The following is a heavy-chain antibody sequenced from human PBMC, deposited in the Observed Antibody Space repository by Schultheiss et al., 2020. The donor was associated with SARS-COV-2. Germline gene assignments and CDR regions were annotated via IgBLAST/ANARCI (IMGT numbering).Heavy chain of an antibody. D-gene: IGHD1-14*01. V-gene: IGHV3-23*01. CDR1: GFTFSSYA. Sequence: GGSLRLSCAASGFTFSSYAMSWVRQAPGKGLEWVSAISGSGGSTYYADSVKGRFTISRDNAKNSLYLQMNSLRAEDTAVYYCTTRASNSRDYWGQGTLVTVSS. J-gene: IGHJ4*02. CDR3: TTRASNSRDY. CDR2: ISGSGGST.